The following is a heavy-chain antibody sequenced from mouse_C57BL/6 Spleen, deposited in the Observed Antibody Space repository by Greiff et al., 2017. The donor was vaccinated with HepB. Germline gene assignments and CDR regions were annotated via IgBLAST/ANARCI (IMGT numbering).Heavy chain of an antibody. CDR3: ARELGY. D-gene: IGHD4-1*01. J-gene: IGHJ2*01. Sequence: EVQGVESGGDLVKPGGSLKLSCAASGFTFSSYGMSWVRQTPDKRLEWVATISSGGSYTYYPDSVKGRFTISRDNAKNTLYLQMSSLKSEDTAMYYCARELGYWGQGTTLTVSS. CDR2: ISSGGSYT. CDR1: GFTFSSYG. V-gene: IGHV5-6*01.